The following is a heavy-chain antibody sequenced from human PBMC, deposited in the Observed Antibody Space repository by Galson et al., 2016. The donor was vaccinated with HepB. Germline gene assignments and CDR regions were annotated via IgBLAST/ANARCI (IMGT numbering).Heavy chain of an antibody. CDR2: ISGSGIT. D-gene: IGHD3-22*01. V-gene: IGHV3-23*01. J-gene: IGHJ4*02. CDR1: GFTFSSYV. CDR3: AKCPHYYDISGYYSL. Sequence: SLRLSCAASGFTFSSYVMSWVRQSPGKGLEWVSAISGSGITYYADSVKGRFTISRDDSNNALYLQMSSLRAEDTAVYYCAKCPHYYDISGYYSLWGQGTLVTVSS.